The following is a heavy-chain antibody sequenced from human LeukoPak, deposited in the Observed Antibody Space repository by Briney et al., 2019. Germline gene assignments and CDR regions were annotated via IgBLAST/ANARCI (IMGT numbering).Heavy chain of an antibody. CDR1: GFIFSSYY. D-gene: IGHD3-10*01. V-gene: IGHV3-21*01. CDR3: ASPLRLGSGSYYNY. J-gene: IGHJ4*02. Sequence: GGSLRLSCTTSGFIFSSYYMNWVRQAPGKGLEWVSSISSSSTYIYYADSVKGRFTISRDNAKNSLYLQMNSLRAEDTAVYYCASPLRLGSGSYYNYWGQGTLVTVSS. CDR2: ISSSSTYI.